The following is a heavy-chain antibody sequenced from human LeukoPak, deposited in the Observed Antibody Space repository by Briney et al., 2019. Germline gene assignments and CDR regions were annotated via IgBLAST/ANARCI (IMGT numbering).Heavy chain of an antibody. J-gene: IGHJ6*03. CDR3: ARLAYCSNDVCYSNYYYSMDV. V-gene: IGHV5-51*01. CDR2: IYPYDSDT. Sequence: GESLKISCKGSGYTFSSYWIGWGRQMPGKGLEWMGIIYPYDSDTRYSPSFQGQVTISADKSISTAYLQWSSLKASDTAMYYCARLAYCSNDVCYSNYYYSMDVWGKGTTVTVSS. D-gene: IGHD2-8*01. CDR1: GYTFSSYW.